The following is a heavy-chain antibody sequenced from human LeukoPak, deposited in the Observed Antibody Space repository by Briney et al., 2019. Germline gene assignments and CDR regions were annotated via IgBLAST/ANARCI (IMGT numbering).Heavy chain of an antibody. CDR1: GGSFSGYS. Sequence: SETLSLTCAVYGGSFSGYSWSWIRQPPGKGLEWIGSIYYSKNTYYNPSLKSRVTISADTSKNQFSLTLGSVSATDTAVYYCVSPRGFSYGYFDYWGQGTLVTVSS. CDR2: IYYSKNT. J-gene: IGHJ4*02. D-gene: IGHD5-18*01. CDR3: VSPRGFSYGYFDY. V-gene: IGHV4-34*01.